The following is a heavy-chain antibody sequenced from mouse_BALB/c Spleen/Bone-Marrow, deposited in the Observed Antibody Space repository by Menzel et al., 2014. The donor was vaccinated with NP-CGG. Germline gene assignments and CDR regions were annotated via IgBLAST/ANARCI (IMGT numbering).Heavy chain of an antibody. J-gene: IGHJ1*01. CDR2: ISYSGST. CDR1: GYSITSDYA. V-gene: IGHV3-2*02. CDR3: ARSADWYFDV. Sequence: DVKLVESGPGLVKPSQSLSLPCTVTGYSITSDYAWHWIRQFPGNKLEWMGYISYSGSTSYYPYLKSRISITRDTSKNQFFLQLNSVTNEDTATYYCARSADWYFDVWGAGTTVTVSS.